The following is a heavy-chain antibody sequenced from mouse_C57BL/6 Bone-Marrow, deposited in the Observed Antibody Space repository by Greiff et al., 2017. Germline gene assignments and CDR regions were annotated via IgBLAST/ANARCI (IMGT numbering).Heavy chain of an antibody. V-gene: IGHV1-55*01. CDR3: ARPAEYYYYAMDY. D-gene: IGHD2-10*02. J-gene: IGHJ4*01. CDR2: IYPGSGST. CDR1: GYTFTSYW. Sequence: QVQLQQPGAELVKPGASVKMSCKASGYTFTSYWITWVKQRPGQGLEWIGDIYPGSGSTNYNEKFKSKATLTVDTSSSTAYMQLSSVKSEDSAVYYCARPAEYYYYAMDYWGSRASVTVSS.